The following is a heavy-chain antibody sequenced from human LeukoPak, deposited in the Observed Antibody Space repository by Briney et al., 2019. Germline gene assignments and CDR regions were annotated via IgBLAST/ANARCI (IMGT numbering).Heavy chain of an antibody. Sequence: ASVKVSCKASGYTFTGYYMHWVRQAPGQGLEWMGWINPNSGGTNYAQKFQVRVTMTRDTSISTAYMELSRLRSDDTAVYYCARGLLRIWGSYRANWFDPWGQGTLVTVSS. J-gene: IGHJ5*02. CDR3: ARGLLRIWGSYRANWFDP. V-gene: IGHV1-2*02. CDR1: GYTFTGYY. CDR2: INPNSGGT. D-gene: IGHD3-16*02.